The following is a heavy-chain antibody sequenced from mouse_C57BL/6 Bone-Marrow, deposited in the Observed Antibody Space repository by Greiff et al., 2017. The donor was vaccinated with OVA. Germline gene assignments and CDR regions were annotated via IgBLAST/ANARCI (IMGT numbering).Heavy chain of an antibody. V-gene: IGHV1-59*01. D-gene: IGHD2-2*01. CDR2: IDPSDSYT. Sequence: VQLQQPGAELVRPGTSVKLSCKASGYTFTSYWMHWVKQRPGQGLEWIGVIDPSDSYTNYNQKFKGKATLTVDTSSSTAYMQLSSLTSEDSAVYYCARWLSLFDYWGQGTTLTVSS. CDR3: ARWLSLFDY. CDR1: GYTFTSYW. J-gene: IGHJ2*01.